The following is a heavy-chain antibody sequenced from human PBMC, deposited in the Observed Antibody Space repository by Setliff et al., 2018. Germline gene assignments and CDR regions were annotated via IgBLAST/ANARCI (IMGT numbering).Heavy chain of an antibody. CDR1: GYTFSANA. J-gene: IGHJ4*02. Sequence: PRPSVKVSCKASGYTFSANAIHWVRQAPGQRLEWMGFIYTDNGNTKYSKNFQDRVAITRDTSASTAYMELSSLTSEDTAVYFCARGSRGFDYWGQGALVTVSS. CDR2: IYTDNGNT. V-gene: IGHV1-3*04. CDR3: ARGSRGFDY.